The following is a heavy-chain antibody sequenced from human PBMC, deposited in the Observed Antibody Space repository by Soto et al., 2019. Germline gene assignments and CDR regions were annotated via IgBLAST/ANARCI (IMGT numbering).Heavy chain of an antibody. CDR3: ARAAKRYFDY. Sequence: AASVKVSCKTPGVTFNTFAISWVRQAPGQGLEYMGGIIPVLGPANYAQRFQGRVTITADKSTSTSYLELSNPTSEDTAVYYCARAAKRYFDYWGQGTLVTSPQ. CDR2: IIPVLGPA. CDR1: GVTFNTFA. J-gene: IGHJ4*02. V-gene: IGHV1-69*10.